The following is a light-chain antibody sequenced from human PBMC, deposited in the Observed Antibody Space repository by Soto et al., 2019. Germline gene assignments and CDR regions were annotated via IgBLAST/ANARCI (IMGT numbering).Light chain of an antibody. Sequence: LMTQSPDSLSVSPGERATLSCRASESVISNVAWYQHKPGQTTRLLTYGASTRATGIPARCSGSGSGTEFTLTISSLQSEDFAIYYCQQYNNWPPLTFGGGTKVDIK. CDR1: ESVISN. CDR3: QQYNNWPPLT. V-gene: IGKV3-15*01. CDR2: GAS. J-gene: IGKJ4*01.